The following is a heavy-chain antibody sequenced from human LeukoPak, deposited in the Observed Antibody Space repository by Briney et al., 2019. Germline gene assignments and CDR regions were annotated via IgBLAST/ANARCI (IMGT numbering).Heavy chain of an antibody. CDR2: IKQDGSEK. Sequence: GGSLRLSCAASGFTFGSYWMSWVRQAPGKGLAWVANIKQDGSEKYYVDSVKGRFTISRDNAKNSLYLQMNSLRAEDTAVYYCARERIGYFDYWGQGTLVTVSS. V-gene: IGHV3-7*01. CDR1: GFTFGSYW. J-gene: IGHJ4*02. CDR3: ARERIGYFDY. D-gene: IGHD2-15*01.